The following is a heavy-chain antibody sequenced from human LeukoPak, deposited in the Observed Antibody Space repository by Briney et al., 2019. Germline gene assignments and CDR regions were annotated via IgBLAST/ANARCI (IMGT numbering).Heavy chain of an antibody. V-gene: IGHV1-18*04. CDR1: GYTFTSFG. J-gene: IGHJ4*02. CDR3: ARGRHFGLDILTGPLDY. Sequence: ASVKVSCTASGYTFTSFGISWVRQAPGQGLEWMGWISAYNGNTNSAKKLQGRVTMTTDTSTSTAYMELRSLRSDDTAVYYCARGRHFGLDILTGPLDYWGQGTLVTVSS. D-gene: IGHD3-9*01. CDR2: ISAYNGNT.